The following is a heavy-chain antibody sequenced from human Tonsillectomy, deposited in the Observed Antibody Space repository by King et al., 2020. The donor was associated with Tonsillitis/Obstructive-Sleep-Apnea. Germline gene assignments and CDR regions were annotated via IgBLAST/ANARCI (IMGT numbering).Heavy chain of an antibody. J-gene: IGHJ4*02. CDR3: ARRASGSSTLFDY. Sequence: QLQESGPGLVKPSGTLSLTCAVSGGSISSSNWWSWVRQPPGKGLEGIGEIYHSGSTNYNPSLQSRVTMSVDKSKNQFSLKLSSVTAADTAVYYCARRASGSSTLFDYWGQGTLVTVSS. D-gene: IGHD3-10*01. CDR2: IYHSGST. V-gene: IGHV4-4*02. CDR1: GGSISSSNW.